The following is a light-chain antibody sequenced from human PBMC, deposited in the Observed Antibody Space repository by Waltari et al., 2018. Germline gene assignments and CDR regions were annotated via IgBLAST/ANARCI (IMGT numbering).Light chain of an antibody. CDR3: SSYAHSNTVV. Sequence: QSALTQPPSASGSPGQSVTISCTGTTSYVGGYNYVSWYQQHPGKAPKLIISEVTKRPSGVPDRFSGSKSGNTASLTVSGLQAEDEADYYCSSYAHSNTVVFGGGTRLTVL. CDR2: EVT. CDR1: TSYVGGYNY. V-gene: IGLV2-8*01. J-gene: IGLJ2*01.